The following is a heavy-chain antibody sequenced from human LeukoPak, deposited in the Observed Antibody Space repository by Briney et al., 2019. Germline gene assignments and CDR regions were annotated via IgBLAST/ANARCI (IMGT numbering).Heavy chain of an antibody. CDR2: IYYSGTT. D-gene: IGHD3-10*01. CDR1: GGSISSSHYY. Sequence: SETLSLTCTISGGSISSSHYYWGWIRQTPGKGLEWIGTIYYSGTTYYNPSLESRATISEDTSKNQFSLTLRSVTAADTAVYYCARQISDYYYYYIDVWGKGTTVTVSS. V-gene: IGHV4-39*01. CDR3: ARQISDYYYYYIDV. J-gene: IGHJ6*03.